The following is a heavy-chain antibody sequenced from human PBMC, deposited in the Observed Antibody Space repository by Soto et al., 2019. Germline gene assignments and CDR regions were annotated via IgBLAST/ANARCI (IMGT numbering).Heavy chain of an antibody. CDR2: ISAST. V-gene: IGHV3-23*01. D-gene: IGHD6-13*01. CDR1: GFTVSSYA. J-gene: IGHJ4*02. CDR3: AIRMYSTRWYYLDY. Sequence: EMQLLESGGGLVQAGGSLRLSCAASGFTVSSYALNWVRRAPGKGLEWVSGISASTYYADSVKGRITISRDTSKNTLYLQMNSLRAEDTAIYFCAIRMYSTRWYYLDYWGQGTLVTVSS.